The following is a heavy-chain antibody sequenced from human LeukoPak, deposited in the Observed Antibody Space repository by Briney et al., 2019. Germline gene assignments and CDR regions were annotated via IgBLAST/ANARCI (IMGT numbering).Heavy chain of an antibody. V-gene: IGHV3-30*04. Sequence: GGSLRLSCAASGFTFSSYAMHWVRQAPGKGLEWVAVISYDGSNKYYADSLKGRFTISRDHAKNTLFLQMDSLRADDTAIYYCASFHSFDRNTNFFDLWGQGTLVTVSS. J-gene: IGHJ4*02. CDR2: ISYDGSNK. CDR1: GFTFSSYA. CDR3: ASFHSFDRNTNFFDL. D-gene: IGHD1-26*01.